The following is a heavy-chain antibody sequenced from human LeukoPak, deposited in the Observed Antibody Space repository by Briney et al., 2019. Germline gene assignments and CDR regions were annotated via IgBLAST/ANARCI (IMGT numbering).Heavy chain of an antibody. Sequence: ASVKVSCKASGYAFTRYYMHWVRQAPGQGLEWMGIINPSGGSTSYAQKFQGRVTMTRDTSTSTVYMELSSLRSEDTAVYYCARAVITMVRGVNLNWFDPWGQGTLVTVSS. CDR1: GYAFTRYY. CDR3: ARAVITMVRGVNLNWFDP. D-gene: IGHD3-10*01. V-gene: IGHV1-46*01. CDR2: INPSGGST. J-gene: IGHJ5*02.